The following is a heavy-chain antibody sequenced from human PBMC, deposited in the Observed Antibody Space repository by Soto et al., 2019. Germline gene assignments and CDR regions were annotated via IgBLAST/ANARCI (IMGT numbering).Heavy chain of an antibody. CDR2: INAGNGNT. V-gene: IGHV1-3*01. CDR3: AREFSLEVSSGYSDYYYYGMDV. CDR1: GYTFTSYA. Sequence: SVKVSCKSSGYTFTSYAVHWVRQAPGQRLEWMAWINAGNGNTKYSQKFQGRVTITRDTSASTAYLELSSLRSEDTAVYFGAREFSLEVSSGYSDYYYYGMDVWGQGTTGTVSS. J-gene: IGHJ6*02. D-gene: IGHD3-22*01.